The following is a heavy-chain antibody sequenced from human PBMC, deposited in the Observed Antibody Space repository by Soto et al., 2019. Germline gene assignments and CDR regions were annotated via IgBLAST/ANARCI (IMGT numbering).Heavy chain of an antibody. CDR2: ISYDGSNK. D-gene: IGHD5-18*01. V-gene: IGHV3-30*18. CDR1: GFTFSSYG. J-gene: IGHJ6*02. CDR3: AKVKGGYSYGLYYYGMDV. Sequence: VGSLRLSCAASGFTFSSYGMHWVRQAPGKGLEWVAVISYDGSNKYYADSVKGRFTISRDNSKNTLYLQMNSLRAEDTAVYYCAKVKGGYSYGLYYYGMDVWGQGTTVTV.